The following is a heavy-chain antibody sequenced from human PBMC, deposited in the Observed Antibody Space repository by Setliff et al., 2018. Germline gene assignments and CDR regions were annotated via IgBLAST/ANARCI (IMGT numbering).Heavy chain of an antibody. CDR2: VYYSGTT. CDR3: ARGGTYRYFDY. V-gene: IGHV4-61*01. Sequence: SETLSLTCTVSGGSISGASIRSYYWSWIRQPPGKGLEFIGDVYYSGTTNYDTSLKSRVTISVDTSKNQFSLKLSSVTAADTAIYYCARGGTYRYFDYWGQGALVTVSS. CDR1: GGSISGASIRSYY. J-gene: IGHJ4*02.